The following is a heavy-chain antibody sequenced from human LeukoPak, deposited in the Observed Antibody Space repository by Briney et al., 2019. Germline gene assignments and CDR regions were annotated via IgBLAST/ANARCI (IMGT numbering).Heavy chain of an antibody. CDR3: ARGLYSSSWYEAYYFDY. D-gene: IGHD6-13*01. Sequence: SETLSLTCTDSGGSISSYYWSWIRQPPGKGLEWIGYIYYSGSTNYNPSLKSRVTISVDTSKNQFSLKLSSVTAADTAVYYCARGLYSSSWYEAYYFDYWGQGTLVTVSS. CDR1: GGSISSYY. V-gene: IGHV4-59*01. CDR2: IYYSGST. J-gene: IGHJ4*02.